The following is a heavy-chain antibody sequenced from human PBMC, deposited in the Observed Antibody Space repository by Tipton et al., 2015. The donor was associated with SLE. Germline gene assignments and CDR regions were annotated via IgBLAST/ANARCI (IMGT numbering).Heavy chain of an antibody. Sequence: LSLTCTVSGGSISSSNYYWGWIRQPPGKGLEWVSYISSSSSYTNYADSVKGRFTISRDNAKNSLYLQMNSLRAEDTAVYYCAKEGDWGWGIQAVDIWGQVTIVTVSS. J-gene: IGHJ3*02. CDR3: AKEGDWGWGIQAVDI. CDR2: ISSSSSYT. D-gene: IGHD7-27*01. V-gene: IGHV3-11*06. CDR1: GGSISSSNYY.